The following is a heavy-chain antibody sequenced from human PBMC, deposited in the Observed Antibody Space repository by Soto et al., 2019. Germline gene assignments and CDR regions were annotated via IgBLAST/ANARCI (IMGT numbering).Heavy chain of an antibody. J-gene: IGHJ4*02. V-gene: IGHV4-34*01. CDR1: GGSFSGYY. CDR2: INHSGST. D-gene: IGHD3-10*01. CDR3: ARGLRVPPGRGVISFLD. Sequence: SETLSLTCAVYGGSFSGYYWSWIRQPPGKGLEWIGEINHSGSTNYNPSLKSRVTISVDTSKNQFSLKLSSVTAADTAVYYCARGLRVPPGRGVISFLDLGQGTLVTVSS.